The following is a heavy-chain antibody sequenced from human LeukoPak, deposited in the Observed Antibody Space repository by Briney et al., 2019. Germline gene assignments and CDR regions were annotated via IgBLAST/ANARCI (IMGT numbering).Heavy chain of an antibody. CDR1: GFTFSYYG. V-gene: IGHV3-33*01. J-gene: IGHJ4*02. CDR3: ARDGSYLDY. Sequence: GESLRLSCAASGFTFSYYGMHWVRQAPGKGLEWVAVIWNDGSNKYYPYSMKGRFITSNNNSKNTLYLQMNSLRAEDTAVYYCARDGSYLDYWGQGTLVTVSS. CDR2: IWNDGSNK.